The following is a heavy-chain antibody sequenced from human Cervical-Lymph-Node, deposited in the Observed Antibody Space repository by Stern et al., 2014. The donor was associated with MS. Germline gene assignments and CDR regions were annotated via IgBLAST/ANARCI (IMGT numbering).Heavy chain of an antibody. V-gene: IGHV3-11*01. CDR3: ARDRLSCGWFLHH. Sequence: VQLVESGGGLGKPGGSLRLSCATSGFTFSDYYMNWMRQAPGKGLDWISYICGSGGTLHYTESVKGRVNISRDNVKNTQYLQMNSLRAEDTAIYYCARDRLSCGWFLHHWGQGTLVTVSS. D-gene: IGHD6-19*01. J-gene: IGHJ1*01. CDR2: ICGSGGTL. CDR1: GFTFSDYY.